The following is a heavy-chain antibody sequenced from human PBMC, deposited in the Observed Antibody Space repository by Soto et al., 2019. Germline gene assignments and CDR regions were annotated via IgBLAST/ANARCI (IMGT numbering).Heavy chain of an antibody. V-gene: IGHV3-74*01. D-gene: IGHD3-22*01. Sequence: LRLSCAASGFTFSSYWMHWVRQAPGKGLVWVSRINSDGSSTSYADSVKGRFTISRDNAKNTLYLQMNSLRAEDTAVYYCARADDSSGYYYPPFDYWGQGTLVTVS. CDR3: ARADDSSGYYYPPFDY. J-gene: IGHJ4*02. CDR1: GFTFSSYW. CDR2: INSDGSST.